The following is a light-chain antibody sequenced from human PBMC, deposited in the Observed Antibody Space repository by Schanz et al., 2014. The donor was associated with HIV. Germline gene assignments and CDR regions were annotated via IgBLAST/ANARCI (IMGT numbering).Light chain of an antibody. J-gene: IGLJ1*01. CDR2: EGS. CDR3: CSYAGSSTFYV. V-gene: IGLV2-23*01. Sequence: QSALTQPASVSGSPGQSITISCTGTSSDVGSYNLASWYQQHPGKAPKLMIYEGSERPSGVSNRFSGSKSGNTASLTISGLQAEDEADYYCCSYAGSSTFYVFGSGTKLTVL. CDR1: SSDVGSYNL.